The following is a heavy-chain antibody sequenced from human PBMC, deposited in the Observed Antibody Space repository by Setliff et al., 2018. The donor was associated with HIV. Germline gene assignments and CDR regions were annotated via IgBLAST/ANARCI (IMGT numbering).Heavy chain of an antibody. CDR1: GYTFTSYA. CDR3: ARVSNRQYMDV. CDR2: INAGNGNT. J-gene: IGHJ6*03. Sequence: RASVKVSCKASGYTFTSYAMHWVRQAPGQRLEWMRWINAGNGNTKYSQKFQGRVTITRDTSASTAYMELSSLRSEDTAVYCCARVSNRQYMDVWGKGTTVTVSS. V-gene: IGHV1-3*01. D-gene: IGHD4-4*01.